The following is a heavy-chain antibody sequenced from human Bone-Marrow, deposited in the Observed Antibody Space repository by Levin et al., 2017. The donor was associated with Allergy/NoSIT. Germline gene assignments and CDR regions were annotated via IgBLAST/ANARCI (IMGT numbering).Heavy chain of an antibody. D-gene: IGHD2-15*01. CDR1: GFTFSSYS. Sequence: PGGSLRLSCAASGFTFSSYSMNWVRQAPGKGLEWVSSISSSSSYIYYADSVKGRFTISRDNAKNSLYLQMNSLRAEDTAVYYCASIVVVAATSVIPWGQGTLVTVSS. J-gene: IGHJ5*02. V-gene: IGHV3-21*01. CDR3: ASIVVVAATSVIP. CDR2: ISSSSSYI.